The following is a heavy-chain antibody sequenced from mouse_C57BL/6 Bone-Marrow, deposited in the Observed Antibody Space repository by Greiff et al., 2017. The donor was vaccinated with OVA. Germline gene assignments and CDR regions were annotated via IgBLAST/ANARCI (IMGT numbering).Heavy chain of an antibody. D-gene: IGHD2-1*01. V-gene: IGHV7-1*01. CDR1: GFTFSDFY. CDR3: ARDADYGNSFAY. J-gene: IGHJ3*01. Sequence: EVKLVESGGGLVQSGRSLRLSCATSGFTFSDFYMEWVRQAPGKGLEWIAASRNKANDYTTEYSASVKGRFIVSRDTSQSILYLQMNALRAEDTAIYYCARDADYGNSFAYWGQGTLVTVSA. CDR2: SRNKANDYTT.